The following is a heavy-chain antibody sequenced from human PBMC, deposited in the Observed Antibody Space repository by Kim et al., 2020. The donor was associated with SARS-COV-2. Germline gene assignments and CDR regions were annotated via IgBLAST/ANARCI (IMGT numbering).Heavy chain of an antibody. Sequence: GGSLRLSCVASGFTFSSYAMHWVRQAPGKGLEWVAVISYDGSNKYYADSVKGRFTISRDNSKNTLYLQMNSLRAEDTAVYYCARSDGYSYFDYWGQETLVTVSS. CDR2: ISYDGSNK. J-gene: IGHJ4*02. V-gene: IGHV3-30-3*01. CDR3: ARSDGYSYFDY. D-gene: IGHD2-15*01. CDR1: GFTFSSYA.